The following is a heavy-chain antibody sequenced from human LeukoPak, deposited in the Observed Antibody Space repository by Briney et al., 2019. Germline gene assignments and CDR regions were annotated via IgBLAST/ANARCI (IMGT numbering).Heavy chain of an antibody. CDR2: ISATGNYI. CDR1: GFIFSSYS. J-gene: IGHJ4*02. D-gene: IGHD5-18*01. CDR3: ARDRSGYTFDD. Sequence: PGGSLTLSCAASGFIFSSYSMNWVRQAPGKGLEWVSSISATGNYIYYADSVKGRFTISRDNAKNSLYLQMNSLRAEDTAVYYCARDRSGYTFDDWGQGTLVTVSS. V-gene: IGHV3-21*01.